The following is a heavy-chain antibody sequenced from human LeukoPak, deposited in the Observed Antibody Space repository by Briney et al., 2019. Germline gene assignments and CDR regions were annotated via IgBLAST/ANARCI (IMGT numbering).Heavy chain of an antibody. J-gene: IGHJ4*02. CDR2: MNPNSGNT. D-gene: IGHD3-22*01. Sequence: GASVKVSCKASGYTFTSYDINWVRQATGQGVEWMGWMNPNSGNTGYAQKFQGRATMTRNTSISTAYMELSSLRSEDTAVYYCARDYDRSGYFDYWGQGTLVTVSS. CDR3: ARDYDRSGYFDY. V-gene: IGHV1-8*01. CDR1: GYTFTSYD.